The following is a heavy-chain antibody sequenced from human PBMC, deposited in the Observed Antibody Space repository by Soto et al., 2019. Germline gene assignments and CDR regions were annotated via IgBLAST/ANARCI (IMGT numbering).Heavy chain of an antibody. D-gene: IGHD3-9*01. V-gene: IGHV3-30-3*01. CDR2: ISFDGNSL. J-gene: IGHJ4*02. CDR3: ARTFDTITYYFDY. CDR1: QFSFRSYA. Sequence: GGSLRLSCAASQFSFRSYAMHWIRQSPGKGLEWVAVISFDGNSLHYADSVRDRFTISRDNSKNTLYLQMNNLRPEDTAVYYCARTFDTITYYFDYWGQGTVVTVSS.